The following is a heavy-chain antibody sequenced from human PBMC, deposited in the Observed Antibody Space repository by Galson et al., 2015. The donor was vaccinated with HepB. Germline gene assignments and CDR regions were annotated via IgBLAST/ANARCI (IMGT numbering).Heavy chain of an antibody. CDR1: GYPFTDYY. CDR2: IKANSGGT. Sequence: SVKVSCKASGYPFTDYYMHWVRQAPGQGLEWMGWIKANSGGTIYAQKFQGRVTMTRDPSISTTYMELNNLRTDDTAVYYCARDSRPGWTDAFDIWGQGTMVTVSS. D-gene: IGHD6-19*01. V-gene: IGHV1-2*02. J-gene: IGHJ3*02. CDR3: ARDSRPGWTDAFDI.